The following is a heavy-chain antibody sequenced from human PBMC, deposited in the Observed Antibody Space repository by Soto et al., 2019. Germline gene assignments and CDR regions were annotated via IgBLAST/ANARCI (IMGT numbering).Heavy chain of an antibody. J-gene: IGHJ4*02. CDR1: GSTFTSHS. CDR3: SYVGGTTTGDYYFDL. V-gene: IGHV1-18*04. CDR2: VITYNENI. Sequence: ASVQVSCKLSGSTFTSHSIGWVRQAPGQGLDWMGLVITYNENIDRAPKFQDRLTMTTDTSTTTAYMELSNLRSDDTALYYCSYVGGTTTGDYYFDLWGQETPATVSS. D-gene: IGHD1-26*01.